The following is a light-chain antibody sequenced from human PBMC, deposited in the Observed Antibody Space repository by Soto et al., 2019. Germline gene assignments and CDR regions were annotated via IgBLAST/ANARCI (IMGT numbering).Light chain of an antibody. J-gene: IGLJ1*01. CDR2: EVT. CDR1: SSDVGIYNY. V-gene: IGLV2-14*01. CDR3: TSYTTRSTRV. Sequence: QSALTQPASVSGSPGQSIAISCTGTSSDVGIYNYVSWYQQHPGKVPILIIYEVTNRPSGVSNRFSGSKSGNTASLIISGLQAEDEADYYCTSYTTRSTRVFGTGTKLTVL.